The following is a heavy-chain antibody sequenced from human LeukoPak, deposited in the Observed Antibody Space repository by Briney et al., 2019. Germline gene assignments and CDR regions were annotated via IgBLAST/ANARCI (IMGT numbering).Heavy chain of an antibody. CDR2: ISGSGGNT. D-gene: IGHD3-10*01. V-gene: IGHV3-23*01. CDR3: AKTPHYFGSGSHNYYFDY. Sequence: GGSLRLSCAASGFTFSSYWMHWVRQAPGKGLEWVSAISGSGGNTYYADSVKGRFTISRDNSKNTLYLQMNSLRAEDTAEYYCAKTPHYFGSGSHNYYFDYWGQGTLVTVSS. CDR1: GFTFSSYW. J-gene: IGHJ4*02.